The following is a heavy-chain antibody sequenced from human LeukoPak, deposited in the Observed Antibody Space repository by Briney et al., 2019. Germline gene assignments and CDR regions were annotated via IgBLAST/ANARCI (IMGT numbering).Heavy chain of an antibody. J-gene: IGHJ5*02. CDR1: GFTFSNYG. CDR2: IWYDGSYK. D-gene: IGHD6-13*01. CDR3: ARDTLIAAPKTGTVTRMKWFDT. V-gene: IGHV3-33*01. Sequence: RESLRLSCAASGFTFSNYGMHWVRQAPGKGLEWVAVIWYDGSYKSYGDSVKGRFTISRDNSKNTLFLQMNSLRADDTAVYYCARDTLIAAPKTGTVTRMKWFDTWGQGTLVTVSS.